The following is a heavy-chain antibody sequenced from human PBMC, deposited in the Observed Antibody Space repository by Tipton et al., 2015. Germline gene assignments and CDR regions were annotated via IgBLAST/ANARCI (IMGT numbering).Heavy chain of an antibody. J-gene: IGHJ4*01. V-gene: IGHV4-59*01. CDR3: ARFRFDYFDY. CDR2: IYYSGST. Sequence: TLSLTCNVSGGSITSYCWSWIRQPPGKGLEWIGYIYYSGSTKYSPSLKSRVTISVDSSKTQLSLKLRSVTAADTAVYYCARFRFDYFDYWGHGTLVTVSS. D-gene: IGHD3-3*01. CDR1: GGSITSYC.